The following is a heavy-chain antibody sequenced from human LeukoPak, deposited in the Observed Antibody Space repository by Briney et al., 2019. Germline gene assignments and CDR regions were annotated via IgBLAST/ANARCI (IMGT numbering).Heavy chain of an antibody. CDR1: GGSISSSSYH. CDR3: TSGGMVSGDY. V-gene: IGHV4-39*07. CDR2: IYYRGST. Sequence: SETLSLTCTVSGGSISSSSYHWGWIRQPPGKGLEWIGYIYYRGSTNYNPSLKSRVTISRDTSKNQFSLKLRSVTAADTAVYYCTSGGMVSGDYWGHGTLVTVSS. J-gene: IGHJ4*01. D-gene: IGHD2-8*01.